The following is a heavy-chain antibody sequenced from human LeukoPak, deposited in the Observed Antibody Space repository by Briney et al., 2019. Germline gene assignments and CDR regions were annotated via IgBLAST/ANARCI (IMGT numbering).Heavy chain of an antibody. CDR1: GGTFSSYA. D-gene: IGHD2-21*02. CDR3: ARGSNVVVTFDY. J-gene: IGHJ4*02. V-gene: IGHV1-69*04. Sequence: SVKVSCKASGGTFSSYAISWVRQAPGQGLEWMGRIIPILGIANYAQKFQGRVTITADKSTSTAYMELSSLRSEDTAVYYCARGSNVVVTFDYWGQGTLVTVSS. CDR2: IIPILGIA.